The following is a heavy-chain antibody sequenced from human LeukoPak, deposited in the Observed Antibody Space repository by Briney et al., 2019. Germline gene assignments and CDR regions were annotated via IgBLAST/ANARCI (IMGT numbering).Heavy chain of an antibody. CDR2: ISGSGGST. Sequence: KTGGSLRLSCAASGFTFSSYAMSWVRQAPGKGLEWISAISGSGGSTYYADSVKGRFTISRDNSKNTLYLQMNSLRAEDTAVYYCAKGRSGVHYYDSSTYMTVRTEDDAFDIWGQGTMVTVSS. J-gene: IGHJ3*02. D-gene: IGHD3-22*01. CDR1: GFTFSSYA. CDR3: AKGRSGVHYYDSSTYMTVRTEDDAFDI. V-gene: IGHV3-23*01.